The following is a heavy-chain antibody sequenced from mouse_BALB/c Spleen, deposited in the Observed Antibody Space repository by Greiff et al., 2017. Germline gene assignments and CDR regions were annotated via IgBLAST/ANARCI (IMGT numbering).Heavy chain of an antibody. CDR3: ARDLAARATFAY. V-gene: IGHV5-4*02. D-gene: IGHD3-1*01. CDR1: GFTFSDYY. J-gene: IGHJ3*01. Sequence: EVQRVESGGGLVKPGGSLKLSCAASGFTFSDYYMYWVRQTPEKRLEWVATISDGGSYTYYPDSVKGRFTISRDNAKNNLYLQMSSLKSEDTAMYYCARDLAARATFAYWGQGTLVTVSA. CDR2: ISDGGSYT.